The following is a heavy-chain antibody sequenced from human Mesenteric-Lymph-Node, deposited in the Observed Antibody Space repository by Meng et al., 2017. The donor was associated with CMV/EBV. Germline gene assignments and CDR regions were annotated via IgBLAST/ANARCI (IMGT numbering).Heavy chain of an antibody. D-gene: IGHD1-26*01. CDR3: ARDVPLVRGTGLYDH. CDR1: GFTFDDYA. V-gene: IGHV3-9*01. J-gene: IGHJ5*02. CDR2: ISWNSGII. Sequence: SLKISCAASGFTFDDYAMHWVRQAPGKGLEWVSGISWNSGIIGYVDSVKGRFTISRDSAKNSLYLQMNSLRAEDTAVYYCARDVPLVRGTGLYDHWGQGTVVTVSS.